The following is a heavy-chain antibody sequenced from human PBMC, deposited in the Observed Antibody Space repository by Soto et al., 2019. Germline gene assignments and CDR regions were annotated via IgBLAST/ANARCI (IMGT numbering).Heavy chain of an antibody. Sequence: AASVKVSCKASGGTVSSYAITWVRQAPGKGLEWMGVFIPIFVSAHYAPKFQGRITITADESTSTAYTELSGLTSEDTAIYYCARDVSSDTTGFRGYDLWGQGTQVTVSS. D-gene: IGHD3-10*01. V-gene: IGHV1-69*13. CDR3: ARDVSSDTTGFRGYDL. J-gene: IGHJ4*02. CDR2: FIPIFVSA. CDR1: GGTVSSYA.